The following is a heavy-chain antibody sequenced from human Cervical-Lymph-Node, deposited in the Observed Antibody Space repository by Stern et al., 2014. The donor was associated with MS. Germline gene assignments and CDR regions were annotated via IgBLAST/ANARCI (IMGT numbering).Heavy chain of an antibody. CDR2: ISYDGSNK. V-gene: IGHV3-30*18. CDR1: GFTFSSYG. CDR3: AKDSEWELPNYYGMDV. J-gene: IGHJ6*02. D-gene: IGHD1-26*01. Sequence: VQLVESGGGVVQPGRSLRLSCAASGFTFSSYGMHWVRPAPGKGLEWVAVISYDGSNKDYADSVKGRFTISRDNSKNTLYLQMNSLRAEDTAVYYCAKDSEWELPNYYGMDVWGQGTTVTVSS.